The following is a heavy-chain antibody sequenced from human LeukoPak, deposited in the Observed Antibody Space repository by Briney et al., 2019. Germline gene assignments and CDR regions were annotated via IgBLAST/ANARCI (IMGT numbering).Heavy chain of an antibody. Sequence: SETLSLTCTVSGGSISSYYWSWIRQPPGKGLEWIGYIYYSGSTNYNPSLKSRVTISVDTSKNQFSLKLSSVTAADTAVYYCATGATGDSWTLYFDLWGRGTLVTVSS. CDR3: ATGATGDSWTLYFDL. D-gene: IGHD6-13*01. CDR1: GGSISSYY. CDR2: IYYSGST. V-gene: IGHV4-59*08. J-gene: IGHJ2*01.